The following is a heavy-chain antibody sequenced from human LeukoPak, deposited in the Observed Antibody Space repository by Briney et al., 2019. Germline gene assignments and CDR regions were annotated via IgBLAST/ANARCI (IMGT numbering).Heavy chain of an antibody. CDR1: GGSISSYY. J-gene: IGHJ4*02. CDR3: ARGSSWPTIGY. V-gene: IGHV4-59*01. CDR2: TYYSGST. D-gene: IGHD6-13*01. Sequence: SETLSLTCTVSGGSISSYYWSWIRQPPGKGLEWIGYTYYSGSTNYNPSLKSRVTISVDTSKDQFSLKLSSVTAADTAVYYCARGSSWPTIGYWGQGTLVTVSS.